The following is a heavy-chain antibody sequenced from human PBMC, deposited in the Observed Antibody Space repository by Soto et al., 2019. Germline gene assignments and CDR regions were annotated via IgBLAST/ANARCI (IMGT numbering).Heavy chain of an antibody. D-gene: IGHD3-16*01. CDR3: AKGRGVSGSLTPRVDF. V-gene: IGHV3-23*01. CDR1: GFTFNNYA. Sequence: EVQLLESGGGLVQPGGSLRLSCAASGFTFNNYAMTWVRQAPGKGLEWVSAISGGGDTTSYADSVKGRFTVSRDGSKNPRYLQRGGLGAEATALYSCAKGRGVSGSLTPRVDFWGKGTLVTVSS. J-gene: IGHJ4*02. CDR2: ISGGGDTT.